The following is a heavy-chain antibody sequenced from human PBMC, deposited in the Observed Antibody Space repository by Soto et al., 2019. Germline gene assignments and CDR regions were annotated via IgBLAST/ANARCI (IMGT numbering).Heavy chain of an antibody. CDR2: NYTSGST. J-gene: IGHJ5*02. CDR3: ARDQYDFWSGYSWFDP. CDR1: GGSISSYY. Sequence: PSETLSLTCTVSGGSISSYYWSWIRQPAGKGLEWIGHNYTSGSTNYNPSLKSRVTMSVDTSKNQFSLKLSSVTAAVTAVYYCARDQYDFWSGYSWFDPWGQGTLVTVSS. V-gene: IGHV4-4*07. D-gene: IGHD3-3*01.